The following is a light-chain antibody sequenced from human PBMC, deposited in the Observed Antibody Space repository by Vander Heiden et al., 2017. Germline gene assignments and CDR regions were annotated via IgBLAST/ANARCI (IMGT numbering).Light chain of an antibody. Sequence: EFVLTQSPGTLSLSPGERATLSCRTSQSISSSYLAWYQQKPGQAPSLLIYGASNRATGIPDRFSDSGSGTDFTLTISRLEPEDFAVYYCQQEGSSPLTFGGGTKVEIK. CDR1: QSISSSY. CDR2: GAS. J-gene: IGKJ4*01. CDR3: QQEGSSPLT. V-gene: IGKV3-20*01.